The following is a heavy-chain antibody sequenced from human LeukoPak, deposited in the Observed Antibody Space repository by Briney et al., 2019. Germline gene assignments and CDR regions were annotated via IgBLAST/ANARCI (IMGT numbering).Heavy chain of an antibody. D-gene: IGHD2-15*01. CDR1: GGSISSSSYY. CDR3: ARRGYCSGGSCYFVYYFDY. Sequence: SETLSLTCTVSGGSISSSSYYWGWIRQPPGKGLEWIGSIYYSGSTYYNPSLKSRVTISVDTSKNQFSLKLSSVTAADTAVYYCARRGYCSGGSCYFVYYFDYWGQGTLVTASS. CDR2: IYYSGST. V-gene: IGHV4-39*01. J-gene: IGHJ4*02.